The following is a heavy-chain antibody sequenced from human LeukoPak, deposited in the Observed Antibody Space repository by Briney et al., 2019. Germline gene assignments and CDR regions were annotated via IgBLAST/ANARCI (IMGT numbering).Heavy chain of an antibody. D-gene: IGHD6-13*01. J-gene: IGHJ5*02. CDR3: ARGAAAGTPHWFDP. V-gene: IGHV1-46*01. Sequence: GASVKVSCEVSGYTLTELSMHWVRQAPGQGLEWMGIINPSGGSTSYAQKFQGRVTMTRDTSTSTVYMELSSLRSEDTAVYYCARGAAAGTPHWFDPWGQGTLVTVSS. CDR2: INPSGGST. CDR1: GYTLTELS.